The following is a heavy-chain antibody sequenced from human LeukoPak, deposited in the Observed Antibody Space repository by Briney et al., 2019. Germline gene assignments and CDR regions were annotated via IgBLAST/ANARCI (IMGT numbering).Heavy chain of an antibody. J-gene: IGHJ4*02. Sequence: GGSLRLSCAASGFTFSSYAMSWVRQAPGKGLEWVSAISGSSGSTYYADSVKGRFTISRDNSKNTLYLQMNSLRAEDTAVYYCAKILSPGYASGHFDYWGQGTLVTVSS. CDR1: GFTFSSYA. D-gene: IGHD3-16*01. V-gene: IGHV3-23*01. CDR2: ISGSSGST. CDR3: AKILSPGYASGHFDY.